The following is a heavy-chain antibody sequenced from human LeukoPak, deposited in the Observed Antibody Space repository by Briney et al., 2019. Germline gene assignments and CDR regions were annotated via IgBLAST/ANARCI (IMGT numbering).Heavy chain of an antibody. Sequence: GASVKVSCKASGYTFTSYYIHWVRQAPGQGLEWMGMICPRDGSTSYAQKFQGRVTVTRDTSTSTVHMELSGLRSEDTAVYYCARDQEGFDYWGQGTLVTVSP. CDR2: ICPRDGST. CDR3: ARDQEGFDY. CDR1: GYTFTSYY. V-gene: IGHV1-46*01. J-gene: IGHJ4*02.